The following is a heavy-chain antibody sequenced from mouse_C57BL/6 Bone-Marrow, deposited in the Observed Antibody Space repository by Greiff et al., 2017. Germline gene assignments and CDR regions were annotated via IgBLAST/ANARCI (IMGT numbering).Heavy chain of an antibody. Sequence: EVQLVESGPGLVQPSQSLSLTCSVTGYSITSGYYWNWIRQFPGNKLEWMGYISYDGSNNYNPSLKNRISITRDTSKNQFFLKLNSVTTEDTATYYCARGYYYAMDYWGQGTSVTVSS. D-gene: IGHD2-2*01. J-gene: IGHJ4*01. CDR1: GYSITSGYY. CDR3: ARGYYYAMDY. CDR2: ISYDGSN. V-gene: IGHV3-6*01.